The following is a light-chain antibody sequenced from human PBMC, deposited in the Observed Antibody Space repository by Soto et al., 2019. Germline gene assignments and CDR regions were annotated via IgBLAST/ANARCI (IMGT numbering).Light chain of an antibody. CDR2: LGS. CDR1: QSLLHSNGYNY. J-gene: IGKJ2*01. CDR3: MQALQTPYT. V-gene: IGKV2-28*01. Sequence: DIVMTQSPLSLPVTPGEPASISCRSSQSLLHSNGYNYLDWYLQKPGQSPQLLIYLGSNLASGVPDRFSGSGSGTDFTLKISRVEAEDVGVYYCMQALQTPYTFGPGTKLEIK.